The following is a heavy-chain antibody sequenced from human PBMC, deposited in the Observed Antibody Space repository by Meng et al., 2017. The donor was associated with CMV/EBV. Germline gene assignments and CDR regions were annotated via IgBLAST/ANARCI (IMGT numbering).Heavy chain of an antibody. D-gene: IGHD6-6*01. CDR2: ISSSSSYI. V-gene: IGHV3-21*01. J-gene: IGHJ4*02. CDR1: GFTFSSYS. Sequence: GESLKISCAASGFTFSSYSMNWVRQAPGKGLEWVSSISSSSSYIYYADSVKGRFTISRDNAKNSLYLQMNSLRAEDTAVYYCARDLIAARPQCGLDWGQGTLVTVSS. CDR3: ARDLIAARPQCGLD.